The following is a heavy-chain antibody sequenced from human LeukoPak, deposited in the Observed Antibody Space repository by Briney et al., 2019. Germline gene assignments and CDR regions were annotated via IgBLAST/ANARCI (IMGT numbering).Heavy chain of an antibody. CDR3: ARSLRTVPGAFDI. CDR1: GYSISSGYY. CDR2: IYHSGST. J-gene: IGHJ3*02. Sequence: SETLSLTCTVSGYSISSGYYWGWIRQPPGKGLEWIGSIYHSGSTYYNPSLKSRVTISVDTSKNQFSLKLSSVTAADTAVYYCARSLRTVPGAFDIWGQGTMVTVSS. D-gene: IGHD5-12*01. V-gene: IGHV4-38-2*02.